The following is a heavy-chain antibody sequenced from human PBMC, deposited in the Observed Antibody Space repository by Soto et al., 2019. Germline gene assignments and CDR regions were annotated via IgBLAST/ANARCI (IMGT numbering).Heavy chain of an antibody. D-gene: IGHD2-2*01. CDR1: GYSFTSYW. CDR2: IDPSDSYT. J-gene: IGHJ6*02. CDR3: ASHTVAPAASTYYYYGMDV. V-gene: IGHV5-10-1*01. Sequence: GESLKISCKGSGYSFTSYWISWVRQMPGKGLEWMGRIDPSDSYTNYSPSFQGHVTISADKYISTAYLQWSSLKASDTAMYYCASHTVAPAASTYYYYGMDVWGQGTTVTVSS.